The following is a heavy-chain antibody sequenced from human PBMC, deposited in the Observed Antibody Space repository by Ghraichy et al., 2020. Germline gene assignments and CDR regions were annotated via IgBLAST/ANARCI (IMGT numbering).Heavy chain of an antibody. CDR1: GFTFDDYG. CDR3: ARDRLGYCSGGSCYEGEGWFDP. Sequence: GGSLRLSCAASGFTFDDYGMSWVRQAPGKGLEWVSGINWNGGSTGYADSVKGRFTISRDNAKNSLYLQMNSLRAEDTALYHCARDRLGYCSGGSCYEGEGWFDPWGQGTLVTVSS. D-gene: IGHD2-15*01. J-gene: IGHJ5*02. V-gene: IGHV3-20*01. CDR2: INWNGGST.